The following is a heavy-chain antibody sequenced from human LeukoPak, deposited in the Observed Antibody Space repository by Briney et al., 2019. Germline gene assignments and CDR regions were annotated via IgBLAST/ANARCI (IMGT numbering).Heavy chain of an antibody. Sequence: ASVKVSCKASGYTFTGYYMHWVRQAPGQGLEWMGGITPIFGTANYAQKFQGRVTITADKSTSTAYMELSSLRSEDTAVYYCARAPYYDSSGYEGGYWGQGTLVTVSS. CDR1: GYTFTGYY. CDR2: ITPIFGTA. D-gene: IGHD3-22*01. J-gene: IGHJ4*02. CDR3: ARAPYYDSSGYEGGY. V-gene: IGHV1-69*06.